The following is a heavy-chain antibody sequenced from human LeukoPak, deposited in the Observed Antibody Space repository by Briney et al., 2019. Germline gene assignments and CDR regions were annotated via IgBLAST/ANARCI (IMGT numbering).Heavy chain of an antibody. V-gene: IGHV4-4*07. CDR1: GGSISSYY. CDR3: ARDPARKDAFDI. D-gene: IGHD1-14*01. Sequence: MASETLSLTCTVSGGSISSYYWSWIRQPAGKGLEWIGRIYTSGSTNYNPSLKSRVTMSVDTSKNQFSLKLSSVTAADTAVYYCARDPARKDAFDIWGQGTMVTVSS. CDR2: IYTSGST. J-gene: IGHJ3*02.